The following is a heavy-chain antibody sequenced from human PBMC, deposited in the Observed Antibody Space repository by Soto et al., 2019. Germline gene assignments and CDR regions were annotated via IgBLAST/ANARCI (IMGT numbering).Heavy chain of an antibody. CDR2: ISYDGSNK. J-gene: IGHJ4*02. CDR3: AKDKHIVVVTAPFVY. Sequence: QVQLVESGGGVVQPGRSLRLSCAASGFTFSSYGMHWVRQAPGKGLEWVAVISYDGSNKYYADSVKGRFTISRDNSKNTLYLQMNSLRAEDTAVYYCAKDKHIVVVTAPFVYWGQGTLVTVSS. D-gene: IGHD2-21*02. V-gene: IGHV3-30*18. CDR1: GFTFSSYG.